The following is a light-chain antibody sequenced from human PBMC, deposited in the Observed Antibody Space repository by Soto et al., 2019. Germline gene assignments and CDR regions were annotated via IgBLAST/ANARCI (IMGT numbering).Light chain of an antibody. J-gene: IGKJ1*01. CDR3: QQYGSSLRT. CDR1: QSVSSSY. V-gene: IGKV3-20*01. Sequence: EIVLTQSPGTLSLSPGERATLSCRASQSVSSSYLAWYQQKPGQAPRLLIYGASSRATGIPDRFSGSGSGKDFTLTISRLGPEDFAVYYCQQYGSSLRTFGQGTKVEIK. CDR2: GAS.